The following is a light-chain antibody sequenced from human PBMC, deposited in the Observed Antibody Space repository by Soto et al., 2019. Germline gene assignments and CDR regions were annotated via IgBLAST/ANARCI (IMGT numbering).Light chain of an antibody. V-gene: IGKV3-15*01. Sequence: VMWHSLATLSVSPEERATVSCRASQTVSGNLAWYQQRPGQAPRLLMYGASTRATGIPARFSGSGSGTEFTLTISSLQSEDFAVYYCQQYNNWPPWTFGQGTKVDIK. CDR1: QTVSGN. CDR3: QQYNNWPPWT. J-gene: IGKJ1*01. CDR2: GAS.